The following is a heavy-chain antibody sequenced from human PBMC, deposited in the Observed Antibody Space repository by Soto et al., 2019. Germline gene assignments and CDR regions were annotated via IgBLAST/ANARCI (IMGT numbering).Heavy chain of an antibody. CDR2: FDPEDGET. Sequence: QVQLVQSGAEVKKPGASVKVSCKVSGYTLTELSMHWVRQAPGQGLEWMGGFDPEDGETIYAQKFQGRVTMTEETATDTAYMELRSGASEDTAGYYCAASLGLNYGSDATLDHWGQGTLVTVP. CDR3: AASLGLNYGSDATLDH. J-gene: IGHJ4*02. V-gene: IGHV1-24*01. D-gene: IGHD3-10*01. CDR1: GYTLTELS.